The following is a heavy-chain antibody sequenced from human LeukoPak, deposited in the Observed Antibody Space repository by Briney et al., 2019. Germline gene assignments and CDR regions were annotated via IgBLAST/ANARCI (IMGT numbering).Heavy chain of an antibody. V-gene: IGHV3-23*01. CDR2: ISDSGGSA. Sequence: GGSLRLSCAASGFTFNTYAMSWVRQAPGKGLEWVSAISDSGGSAYYADSVKGRFTISRDNSKNTLYLQMNSLRAEDTAVYYCAKEYSGSFSPFPSYFDYWGRGTLVTVSS. CDR3: AKEYSGSFSPFPSYFDY. D-gene: IGHD1-26*01. J-gene: IGHJ4*02. CDR1: GFTFNTYA.